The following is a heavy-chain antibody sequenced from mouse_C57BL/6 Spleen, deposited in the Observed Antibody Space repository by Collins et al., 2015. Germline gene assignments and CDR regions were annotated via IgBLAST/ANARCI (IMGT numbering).Heavy chain of an antibody. J-gene: IGHJ1*01. CDR1: GYAFTNYL. D-gene: IGHD2-3*01. V-gene: IGHV1-54*01. CDR3: ARSPDGYPHWYFDV. Sequence: QVQLQQSGAELVRPGTSVKVSCKASGYAFTNYLIEWVKQRPGQGLEWIGVINPGSGGTNYNEKFKGKATLTADKSSSTAYMQLSSLTSDDSAVYFCARSPDGYPHWYFDVWGAGTTVTVSS. CDR2: INPGSGGT.